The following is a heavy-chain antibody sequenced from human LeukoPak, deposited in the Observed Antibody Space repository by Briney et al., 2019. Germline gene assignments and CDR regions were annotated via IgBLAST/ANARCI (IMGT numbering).Heavy chain of an antibody. Sequence: GGSLRLSCAASGFTFSSYAMSWVRQAPGKGLEWVSAISGSGGSTYYADSVKGRFTISRDNSKNTLYLQMNSLRAEDTAVYYCAKYYDSSGYYYDCLDYWGQGTLVTVSS. CDR3: AKYYDSSGYYYDCLDY. V-gene: IGHV3-23*01. D-gene: IGHD3-22*01. CDR2: ISGSGGST. CDR1: GFTFSSYA. J-gene: IGHJ4*02.